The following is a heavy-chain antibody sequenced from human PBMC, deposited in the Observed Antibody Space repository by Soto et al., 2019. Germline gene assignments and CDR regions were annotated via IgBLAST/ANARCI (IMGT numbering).Heavy chain of an antibody. V-gene: IGHV3-23*01. CDR3: SGYYDFWSGYPYNWFDP. D-gene: IGHD3-3*01. CDR2: ISGSGGST. Sequence: GGSLRLSCAASGFTFSSYAMSWVRQAPGKGLKWVSAISGSGGSTYYADSVKGRFTISRDNSKNTLYLQMNSLRAEDTAVYYCSGYYDFWSGYPYNWFDPWGQGTLVTVSS. CDR1: GFTFSSYA. J-gene: IGHJ5*02.